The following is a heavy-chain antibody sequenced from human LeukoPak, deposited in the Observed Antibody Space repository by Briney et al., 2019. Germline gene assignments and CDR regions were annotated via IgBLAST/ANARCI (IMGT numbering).Heavy chain of an antibody. J-gene: IGHJ4*02. CDR2: INPSSGGT. CDR3: AKALWGDYFDY. D-gene: IGHD3-10*01. V-gene: IGHV1-2*02. CDR1: GYTFTSYG. Sequence: ASVKVSCRASGYTFTSYGISWVRQAPGQGLEWMGWINPSSGGTSHAHNFQGRVTMTRDTSISTAYMELSRLRSDDTAVYYCAKALWGDYFDYWGQGTLVTVSS.